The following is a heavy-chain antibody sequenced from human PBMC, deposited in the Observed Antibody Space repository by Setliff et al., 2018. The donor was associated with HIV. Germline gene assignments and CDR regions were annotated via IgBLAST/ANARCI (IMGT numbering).Heavy chain of an antibody. J-gene: IGHJ3*01. D-gene: IGHD2-8*01. Sequence: GASVKVSCKASGYTFTGYYIHWVRQAPGQGLEWVGRINPNSGDTSYAQKFQGRVTMTRDTSINTAYMDLGRLRSDDTAVYYCARRGVGTSDAFDLWGQGTMVTVSS. CDR3: ARRGVGTSDAFDL. V-gene: IGHV1-2*06. CDR1: GYTFTGYY. CDR2: INPNSGDT.